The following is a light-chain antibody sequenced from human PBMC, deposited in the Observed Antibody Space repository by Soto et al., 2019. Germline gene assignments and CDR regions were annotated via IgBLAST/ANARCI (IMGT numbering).Light chain of an antibody. CDR2: GNS. CDR3: QSYDSSLSSYV. Sequence: QSVLTQPPSVSGAPGQRVTISCTGSSSNIGAGHDVHWYQQLPGTAPKLLIYGNSNRPSGVPDRFSGSKSGTSASLAITGLQAEDEADYYCQSYDSSLSSYVFGTGTKLPS. V-gene: IGLV1-40*01. J-gene: IGLJ1*01. CDR1: SSNIGAGHD.